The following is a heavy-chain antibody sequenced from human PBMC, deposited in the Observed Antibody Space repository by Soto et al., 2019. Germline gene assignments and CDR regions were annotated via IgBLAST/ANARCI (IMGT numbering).Heavy chain of an antibody. J-gene: IGHJ4*02. D-gene: IGHD2-8*02. CDR1: GGSISDYY. Sequence: SETLSLTCSVSGGSISDYYWSWIWQPPGKGLEWIGYIYYSGSTNYNPSLKSRVTISVDTSKNQFSLNLSSVTAADTAVYYCAAVRVAAPSHFDYWGQGTLVTVSS. CDR3: AAVRVAAPSHFDY. CDR2: IYYSGST. V-gene: IGHV4-59*01.